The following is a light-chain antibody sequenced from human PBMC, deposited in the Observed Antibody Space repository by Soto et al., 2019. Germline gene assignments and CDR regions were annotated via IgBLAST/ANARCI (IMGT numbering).Light chain of an antibody. J-gene: IGKJ5*01. Sequence: DIQMTQSPSSLSASLVCIFTITCQASQNINNYLNWYQQKPGRAPKLLIYDASNLEAGVPSRFRGSGSGTDFTFTISRLQPEDIATYYCQQYENLHTFGQGTRLEIK. CDR1: QNINNY. CDR3: QQYENLHT. V-gene: IGKV1-33*01. CDR2: DAS.